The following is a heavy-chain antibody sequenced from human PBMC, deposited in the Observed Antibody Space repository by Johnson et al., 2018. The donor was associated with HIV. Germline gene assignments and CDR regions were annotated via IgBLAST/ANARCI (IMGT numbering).Heavy chain of an antibody. D-gene: IGHD6-19*01. CDR2: ISYDGSNK. CDR3: ASTSSGWFYAFAI. V-gene: IGHV3-30-3*01. Sequence: QVQLVESGGGVVRPGGSLRLSCAASGFTFSSYAMHWVRQAPGKGLEWVAVISYDGSNKYYADSVKGRFTISRDNSKNTRYLKMNSLRAEDTAVYYCASTSSGWFYAFAIWGQGTMVTVSS. CDR1: GFTFSSYA. J-gene: IGHJ3*02.